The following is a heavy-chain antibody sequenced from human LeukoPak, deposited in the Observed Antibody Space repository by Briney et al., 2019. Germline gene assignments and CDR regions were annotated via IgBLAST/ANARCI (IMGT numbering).Heavy chain of an antibody. D-gene: IGHD4-17*01. CDR1: GSSISSSSYY. V-gene: IGHV4-39*07. CDR3: ASLKYGDYRSALQH. J-gene: IGHJ1*01. CDR2: IYFSGST. Sequence: SGTLSLTCIVSGSSISSSSYYWGWIRQPPGKGLEWIGNIYFSGSTSYNPSLKSRVTISVDTSKNQFSLKLSFVTAADTAVYYCASLKYGDYRSALQHWGQGTLVTVSS.